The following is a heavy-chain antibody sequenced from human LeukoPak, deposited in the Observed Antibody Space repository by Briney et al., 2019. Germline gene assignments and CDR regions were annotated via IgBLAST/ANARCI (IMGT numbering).Heavy chain of an antibody. V-gene: IGHV3-7*01. CDR1: GFTFSSYW. J-gene: IGHJ4*02. CDR3: ARDPLRRFDY. CDR2: IKDDGSEK. Sequence: EGSLRLSCAASGFTFSSYWMSWVRQAPGKGLEWVATIKDDGSEKYYVDSVKGRFSISRDNAKNSLYLQMDSLRVEDTAVYYCARDPLRRFDYWGQGTLVTVSS.